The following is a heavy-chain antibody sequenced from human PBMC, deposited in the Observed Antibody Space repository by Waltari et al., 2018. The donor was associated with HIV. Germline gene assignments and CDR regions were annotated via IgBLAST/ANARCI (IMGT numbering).Heavy chain of an antibody. CDR2: IKQDGSEK. Sequence: EVQLVESGGGLVQPGGSLRLSCAASGCTFRNYWMRWVRQAPGKGLEWVANIKQDGSEKDYVDSVKGRFTISRDNAKNSLYLQMNSLRAEDTAVYYCARVSGGGFDYWGQGTLVTVSS. J-gene: IGHJ4*02. V-gene: IGHV3-7*01. CDR1: GCTFRNYW. D-gene: IGHD3-16*01. CDR3: ARVSGGGFDY.